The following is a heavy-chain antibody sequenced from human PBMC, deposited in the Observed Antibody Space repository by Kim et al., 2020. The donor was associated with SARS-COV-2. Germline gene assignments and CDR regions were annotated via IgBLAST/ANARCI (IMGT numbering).Heavy chain of an antibody. V-gene: IGHV5-51*01. D-gene: IGHD6-13*01. CDR1: GYSFTSYW. CDR3: ARALYSSSWYPNSNGMDV. J-gene: IGHJ6*02. CDR2: IYPGDSDT. Sequence: GESLKISCKGSGYSFTSYWIGWVRQMPGKGLEWMGIIYPGDSDTRYSPSFQGQVTISADKSISTAYLQWSSLKASDTAMYYCARALYSSSWYPNSNGMDVWGQGTTVTVSS.